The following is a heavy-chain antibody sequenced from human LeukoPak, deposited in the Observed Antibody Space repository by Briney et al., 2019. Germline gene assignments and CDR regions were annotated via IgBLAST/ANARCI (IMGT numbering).Heavy chain of an antibody. Sequence: SETLSLTCTVSGGSISSSSYYWGWIRQPPGKGLEWIGSIYYSGSTYYNPSLKSRVTISVDTSKNQFSLKLSSVTAADTAVYYCARHPVVTAIFYFDYWGQGTLVTVSS. CDR2: IYYSGST. CDR3: ARHPVVTAIFYFDY. V-gene: IGHV4-39*01. CDR1: GGSISSSSYY. J-gene: IGHJ4*02. D-gene: IGHD2-21*02.